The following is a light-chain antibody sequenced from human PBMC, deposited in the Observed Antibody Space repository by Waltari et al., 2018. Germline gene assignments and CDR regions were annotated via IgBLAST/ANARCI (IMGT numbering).Light chain of an antibody. CDR3: QQTTSFPPT. CDR1: IGIDIW. V-gene: IGKV1-12*01. J-gene: IGKJ4*01. CDR2: DAT. Sequence: DIQMTQSPSSVSASVGDRVTITCRASIGIDIWLAWYQQKRGQDPKLLIYDATLLQSGVPSRFSGSGSGTEFTLTITTLQPEDLASYYCQQTTSFPPTFGGGTKVEI.